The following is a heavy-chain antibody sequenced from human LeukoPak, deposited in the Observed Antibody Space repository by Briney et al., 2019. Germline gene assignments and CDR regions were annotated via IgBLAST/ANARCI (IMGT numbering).Heavy chain of an antibody. D-gene: IGHD3-22*01. CDR2: IYYSGST. CDR1: GGSISSYY. V-gene: IGHV4-59*01. J-gene: IGHJ3*02. CDR3: ASGYYDSSGCPDAFDI. Sequence: SETLSLTCTVSGGSISSYYWSWIRQPPGKGLEWIGYIYYSGSTNYNPSLKSRVTISVDTSKNQFSLKLSSVTAADTAVYYCASGYYDSSGCPDAFDIWGQGTMVTVSS.